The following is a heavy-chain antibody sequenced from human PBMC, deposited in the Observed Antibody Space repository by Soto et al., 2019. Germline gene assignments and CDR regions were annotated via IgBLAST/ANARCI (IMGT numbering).Heavy chain of an antibody. D-gene: IGHD3-3*01. Sequence: SVKVSCEASGGRYSSYAISWVRQAPEQGLEWMGGIIPIFGTANYAQKFQGWVTMTRDTSISTAYMELSRLRSDDTAVYYCARGYDFWSGYLLDYWGQGTLVTVSS. V-gene: IGHV1-69*05. CDR3: ARGYDFWSGYLLDY. CDR2: IIPIFGTA. CDR1: GGRYSSYA. J-gene: IGHJ4*02.